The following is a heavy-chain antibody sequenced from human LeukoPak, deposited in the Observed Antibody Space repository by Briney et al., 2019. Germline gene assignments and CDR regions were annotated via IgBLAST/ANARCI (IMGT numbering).Heavy chain of an antibody. CDR1: GYSISSGYY. J-gene: IGHJ3*02. CDR3: ARQRDSSSWYLDAFDI. D-gene: IGHD6-13*01. CDR2: IYHSGST. V-gene: IGHV4-38-2*02. Sequence: SETLSLTCTVSGYSISSGYYWGWIRQPPGKGLEWIGSIYHSGSTYYNPSLKSRVTISVDTSKNQFSLKLSSVTAADTAVYYCARQRDSSSWYLDAFDIWGQGTMVTVSS.